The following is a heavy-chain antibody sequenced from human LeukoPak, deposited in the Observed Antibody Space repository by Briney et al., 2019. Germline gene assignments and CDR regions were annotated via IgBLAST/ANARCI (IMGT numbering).Heavy chain of an antibody. J-gene: IGHJ6*03. CDR1: GFTFSSYA. Sequence: GGSLRLSCAASGFTFSSYAMSWVRQAPGKGLEWVSAISGSGGSTYYADSVKGRFTISRDNSKNTLYLQMNSLRAEDTAVYYCAKFESSGYYRYYYYYMDVWGKGTTVTVSS. V-gene: IGHV3-23*01. CDR3: AKFESSGYYRYYYYYMDV. CDR2: ISGSGGST. D-gene: IGHD3-22*01.